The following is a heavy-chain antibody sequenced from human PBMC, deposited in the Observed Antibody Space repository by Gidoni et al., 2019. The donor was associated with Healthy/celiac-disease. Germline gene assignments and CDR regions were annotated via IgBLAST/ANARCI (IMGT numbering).Heavy chain of an antibody. Sequence: QVQLVQSGAEVKKPGSSVKVSCKASGGTFSSYAISWVRQAPGQGLEWMGGIIPIFGTASYAQKFQGRVTITADESTSTAYMELSSLRSEDTAVYYCARGGVAAAGPDFDYWGQGTLVTVSS. CDR1: GGTFSSYA. J-gene: IGHJ4*02. CDR2: IIPIFGTA. D-gene: IGHD6-13*01. V-gene: IGHV1-69*01. CDR3: ARGGVAAAGPDFDY.